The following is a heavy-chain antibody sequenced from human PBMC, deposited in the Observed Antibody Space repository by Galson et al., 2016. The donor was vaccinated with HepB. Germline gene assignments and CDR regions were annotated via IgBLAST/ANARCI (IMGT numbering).Heavy chain of an antibody. CDR2: ISYDGRKQ. V-gene: IGHV3-30*04. J-gene: IGHJ5*02. CDR1: GFTFGDYS. Sequence: SLRLSCATSGFTFGDYSLHWVRQAPGKGLEWLAVISYDGRKQYYGDSVKGRSLISRDKSKNTMYLQMNSLSVEDTAVYYCARDRMPYYVSRGFSGIDPWGQGTLVTVSS. CDR3: ARDRMPYYVSRGFSGIDP. D-gene: IGHD3-22*01.